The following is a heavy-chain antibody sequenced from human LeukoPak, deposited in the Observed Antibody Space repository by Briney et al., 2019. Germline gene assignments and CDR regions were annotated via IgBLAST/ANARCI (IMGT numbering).Heavy chain of an antibody. CDR1: GFTVSSNY. CDR2: IYSGGST. D-gene: IGHD4-17*01. CDR3: ARHPYGVLDY. V-gene: IGHV3-53*01. J-gene: IGHJ4*02. Sequence: GGSLRLSCAASGFTVSSNYMSWVRQAPGKGLEWVSVIYSGGSTYYADSVKGRFTISRDNSENTLYLQMNSLRAEDTAVYYCARHPYGVLDYWGQGTLVTVSS.